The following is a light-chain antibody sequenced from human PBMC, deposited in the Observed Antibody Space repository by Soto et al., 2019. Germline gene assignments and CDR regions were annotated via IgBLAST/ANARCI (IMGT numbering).Light chain of an antibody. CDR3: ATWDDSPRDVV. Sequence: QSVLTQPPSASGTPGQRVTISCSGSSSNIGSTAVNWYQQLPGTAHKLLIYNTNQRPSGAPDRFSGSKSGTSASLAISGLEYEDEADYYCATWDDSPRDVVFGGGTKLTVL. CDR2: NTN. J-gene: IGLJ2*01. CDR1: SSNIGSTA. V-gene: IGLV1-44*01.